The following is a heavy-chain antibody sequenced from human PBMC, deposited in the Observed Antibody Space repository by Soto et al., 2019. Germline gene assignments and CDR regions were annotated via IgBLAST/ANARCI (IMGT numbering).Heavy chain of an antibody. CDR1: GYTFTSYG. D-gene: IGHD6-6*01. Sequence: QVQLVQSGAEVKKPGASVKVSCKASGYTFTSYGISWVRQAPRQGLEWMGWISAYNGNTNYAQKLQGRDTMTTYTSTSTAYMELRSLSSDDTAVYYCARVHGKYSSSSKVYGMDVCGQGTTVTVSS. J-gene: IGHJ6*02. CDR2: ISAYNGNT. CDR3: ARVHGKYSSSSKVYGMDV. V-gene: IGHV1-18*04.